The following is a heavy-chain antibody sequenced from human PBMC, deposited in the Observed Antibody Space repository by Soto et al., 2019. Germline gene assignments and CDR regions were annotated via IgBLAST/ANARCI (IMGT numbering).Heavy chain of an antibody. D-gene: IGHD3-9*01. CDR3: ATHDILTGYPMVPTFDY. Sequence: SETLSLTCTVSGGSVSSGSYYWSWIRQPPGKGLEWIGYIYYSGSTNYNPSLKSRVTISVDTSKNQFSLKLSSVTAADTAVYYCATHDILTGYPMVPTFDYWGQGTLVTVSS. V-gene: IGHV4-61*01. CDR1: GGSVSSGSYY. J-gene: IGHJ4*02. CDR2: IYYSGST.